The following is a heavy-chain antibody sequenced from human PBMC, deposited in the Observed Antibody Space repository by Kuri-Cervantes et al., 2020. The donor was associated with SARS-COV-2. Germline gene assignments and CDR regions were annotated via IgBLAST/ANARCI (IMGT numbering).Heavy chain of an antibody. CDR3: TTERWLVPVFDY. CDR1: GFTVSSNE. V-gene: IGHV3-15*01. J-gene: IGHJ4*02. D-gene: IGHD6-19*01. CDR2: IKSKTDGGTT. Sequence: GGSLRLSCAASGFTVSSNEMSWVRQAPGKGLEWVGRIKSKTDGGTTDYAAPVKGRFTISRDDSKNTLYLQMNSLKTEDTAVYYCTTERWLVPVFDYWGQGTLVTVSS.